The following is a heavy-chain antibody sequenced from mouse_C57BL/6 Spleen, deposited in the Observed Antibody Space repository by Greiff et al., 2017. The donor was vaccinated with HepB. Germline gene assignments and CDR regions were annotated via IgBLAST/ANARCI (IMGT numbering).Heavy chain of an antibody. V-gene: IGHV5-15*01. CDR3: ARGDSNGFAY. CDR2: ISNLAYSI. CDR1: GFTFSDYG. D-gene: IGHD2-5*01. J-gene: IGHJ3*01. Sequence: EVQLQESGGGLVQPGGSLKLSCAASGFTFSDYGMAWVRQAPRKGPEWVAFISNLAYSIYYADTVTGRFTISRENAKNTLYLEMSSLRSEDTAMYYCARGDSNGFAYWGQGTLVTVSA.